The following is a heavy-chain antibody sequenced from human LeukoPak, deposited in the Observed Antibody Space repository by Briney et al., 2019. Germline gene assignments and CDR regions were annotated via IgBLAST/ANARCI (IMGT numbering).Heavy chain of an antibody. V-gene: IGHV4-39*07. D-gene: IGHD6-13*01. CDR3: ASLSPAISLSSWSASEPVN. CDR2: IYYSGST. CDR1: GGSISSSSYY. Sequence: SETLSLTCTVSGGSISSSSYYWGWIRQPPGKGLEWIGSIYYSGSTYYNPSLKSRVTISVDTSKNQFSLKLSSVTAADTAVYYCASLSPAISLSSWSASEPVNWGQGTLVTVSS. J-gene: IGHJ4*02.